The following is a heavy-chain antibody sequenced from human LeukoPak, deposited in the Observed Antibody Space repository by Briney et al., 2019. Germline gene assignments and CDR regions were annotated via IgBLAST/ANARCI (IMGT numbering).Heavy chain of an antibody. J-gene: IGHJ4*02. CDR1: GFTFSSYG. CDR3: AKLNGRGYSSSWSTDY. V-gene: IGHV3-23*01. CDR2: ISGSGGST. D-gene: IGHD6-13*01. Sequence: GGSLRLSCAASGFTFSSYGMSWVRQAPGKGLEWVSAISGSGGSTYYADSVKGRFTISRDNSKNTLYLQMNSLRAEDTAVYYCAKLNGRGYSSSWSTDYWGQGTLVTVSS.